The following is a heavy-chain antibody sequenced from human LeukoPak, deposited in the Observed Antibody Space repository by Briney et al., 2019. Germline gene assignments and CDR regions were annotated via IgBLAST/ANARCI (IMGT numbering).Heavy chain of an antibody. CDR3: ARGVEASGVGFYAFDI. D-gene: IGHD6-13*01. CDR2: LYNGGDT. J-gene: IGHJ3*02. V-gene: IGHV4-4*07. Sequence: SETLSLTCTVSGASIGSFYWVWIRQPAGKGLEWIGRLYNGGDTNYSPSLRSRVAMPVDTSKNQFSLKLKSVTAADTAVYYCARGVEASGVGFYAFDIWGQGTMVTVSS. CDR1: GASIGSFY.